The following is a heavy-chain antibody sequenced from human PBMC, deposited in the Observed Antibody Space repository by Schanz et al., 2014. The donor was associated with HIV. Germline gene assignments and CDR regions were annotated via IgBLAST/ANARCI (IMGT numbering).Heavy chain of an antibody. D-gene: IGHD3-3*01. CDR2: IWIDGRNK. J-gene: IGHJ6*02. Sequence: QVQLVESGGGVVQPGRSLRLSCAASGFTFSSYGMHWVRQAPGKGLEWEAVIWIDGRNKYYGDSVKGRFMISRDNSNNTLYLQMNSLRAEDTAVYFCTRGRFLERGGMDVWGQGTAVTVSS. V-gene: IGHV3-33*01. CDR1: GFTFSSYG. CDR3: TRGRFLERGGMDV.